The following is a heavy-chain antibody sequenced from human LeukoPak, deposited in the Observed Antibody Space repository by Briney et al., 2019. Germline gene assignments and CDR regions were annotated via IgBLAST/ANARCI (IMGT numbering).Heavy chain of an antibody. CDR3: ARAAADTIGYFQH. Sequence: PGRSLRLSCAASGFTFSSYGMHWVRQAPGKGLEWVAVISYDGSNKYYADSVKGRFTISRDNSKNTLYLQMNSLRAEDTAVYYCARAAADTIGYFQHWGQGTLVTVSS. J-gene: IGHJ1*01. D-gene: IGHD6-13*01. CDR2: ISYDGSNK. V-gene: IGHV3-30*03. CDR1: GFTFSSYG.